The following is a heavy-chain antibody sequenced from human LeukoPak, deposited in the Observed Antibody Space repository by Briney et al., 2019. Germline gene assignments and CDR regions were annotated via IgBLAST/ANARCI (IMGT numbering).Heavy chain of an antibody. CDR3: ARGGRYCSGGSCYVAFHYYYGMDV. J-gene: IGHJ6*02. CDR1: GYTFSGFY. D-gene: IGHD2-15*01. CDR2: INPNSGVT. Sequence: ASVKVSCKASGYTFSGFYMNWLRQAPGQGPEWMGWINPNSGVTNYAQKFQGRVTMTRDTSITTAYMELSRLTSDDTAVYYCARGGRYCSGGSCYVAFHYYYGMDVWGQGTTVTVSS. V-gene: IGHV1-2*02.